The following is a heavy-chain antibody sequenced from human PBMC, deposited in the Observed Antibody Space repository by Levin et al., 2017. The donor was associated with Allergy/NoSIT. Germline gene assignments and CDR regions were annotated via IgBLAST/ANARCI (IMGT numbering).Heavy chain of an antibody. D-gene: IGHD6-25*01. CDR3: ARGRLPNPSRTWYFDL. CDR1: GGTFSSYA. J-gene: IGHJ2*01. Sequence: PGESLKISCKASGGTFSSYAISWVRQAPGQGLEWMGRIIPILGIANYAQKFQGRVTITADKSTSTAYMELSSLRSEDTAVYYCARGRLPNPSRTWYFDLWGRGTLVTVSS. CDR2: IIPILGIA. V-gene: IGHV1-69*04.